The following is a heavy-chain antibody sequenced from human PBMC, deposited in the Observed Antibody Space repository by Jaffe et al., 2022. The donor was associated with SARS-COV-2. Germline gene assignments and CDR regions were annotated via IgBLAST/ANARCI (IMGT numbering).Heavy chain of an antibody. CDR3: AEARG. CDR2: ISYDGSNK. J-gene: IGHJ4*02. V-gene: IGHV3-30*03. CDR1: GFTFSSYG. Sequence: QVQLVESGGGVVQPGRSLRLSCAASGFTFSSYGMHWVRQAPGKGLEWVAVISYDGSNKYYADSVKGRFTISRDNSKNTLYLQMNSLRAEDTAVYYCAEARGWGQGTLVTVSS.